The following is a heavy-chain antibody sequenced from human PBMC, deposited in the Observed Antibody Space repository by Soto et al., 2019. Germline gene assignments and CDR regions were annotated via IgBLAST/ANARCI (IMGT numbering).Heavy chain of an antibody. V-gene: IGHV1-58*01. CDR3: AATQLGGDGQSWGYFDL. D-gene: IGHD7-27*01. J-gene: IGHJ2*01. CDR1: GVTFTSSA. Sequence: QMQLVQSGPEVKKPGTSVKVSCKASGVTFTSSAVQLVRQASGQRLEWIGWIVVGSGNTNYAQKFQERVTITRDMSTSTAYMELSSLRSEDTSVYYCAATQLGGDGQSWGYFDLWGRGTLVTVSS. CDR2: IVVGSGNT.